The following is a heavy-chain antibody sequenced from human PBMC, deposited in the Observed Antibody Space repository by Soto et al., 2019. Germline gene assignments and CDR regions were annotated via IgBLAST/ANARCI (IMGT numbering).Heavy chain of an antibody. CDR2: VHHSWGS. Sequence: QVQLQESGPGLVKPSETLSLSCTVSGGSISSYYWSWFRQSPGKRMEWIGYVHHSWGSSYNPSLQSRVAISLVTSKSPFSLKGTSVTATDTAVYYCARQGFGPLHGLVDVWGQGTTVTVSS. CDR1: GGSISSYY. V-gene: IGHV4-59*08. CDR3: ARQGFGPLHGLVDV. D-gene: IGHD3-10*01. J-gene: IGHJ6*02.